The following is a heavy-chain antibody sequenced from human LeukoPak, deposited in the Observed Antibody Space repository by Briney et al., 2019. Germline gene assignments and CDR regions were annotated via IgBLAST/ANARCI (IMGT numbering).Heavy chain of an antibody. V-gene: IGHV4-59*01. CDR1: GGSISSYY. J-gene: IGHJ3*02. D-gene: IGHD3/OR15-3a*01. Sequence: NASETLSLTCTVSGGSISSYYWSWIRQPPGKGLEWIGYIYYSGSTNYNPSLKSRVTLSVDTSKNQFSLKLSSVTAADTAVYYCARDIGPDDAFDIWGQGTMVTVSS. CDR2: IYYSGST. CDR3: ARDIGPDDAFDI.